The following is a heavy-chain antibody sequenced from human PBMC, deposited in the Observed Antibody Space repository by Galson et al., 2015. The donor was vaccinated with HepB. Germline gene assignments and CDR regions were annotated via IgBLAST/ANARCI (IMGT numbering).Heavy chain of an antibody. CDR3: ARNHLYYYYGMDV. J-gene: IGHJ6*02. Sequence: ETLSLTCAVSGYSISSSNWWGWIRQPPGKGLEWIGYIYYSGSTYYNPSLKSRVTMSVDTSKNQFSLKLSSVTAVDTAVYYCARNHLYYYYGMDVWGQGTTVTVSS. V-gene: IGHV4-28*01. CDR2: IYYSGST. CDR1: GYSISSSNW.